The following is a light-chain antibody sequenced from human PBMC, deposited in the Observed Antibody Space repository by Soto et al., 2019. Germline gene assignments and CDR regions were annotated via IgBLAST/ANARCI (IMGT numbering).Light chain of an antibody. V-gene: IGKV3-20*01. CDR3: QQHGSSPLT. CDR2: AAS. J-gene: IGKJ4*01. Sequence: EMVLAQSPGTLSLSPGQRATLSCRASQSVSRDYVAWYQHKPGQAPRLLSYAASSRSSGIPDRLGGSGSGIDVTLTISRLEPEHFALYYSQQHGSSPLTFGGGTRVEFK. CDR1: QSVSRDY.